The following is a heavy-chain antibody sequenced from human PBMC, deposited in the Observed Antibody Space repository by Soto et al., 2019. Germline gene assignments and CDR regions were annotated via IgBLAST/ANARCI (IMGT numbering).Heavy chain of an antibody. D-gene: IGHD6-19*01. CDR2: INYNGST. Sequence: SETLSLTCNVSGGSVSSNCCHWDWIRQAPGKGLEWIGDINYNGSTYYNPSLKSRLTISVDTSKNQFSLKLSSVTAADTAVYYCARVLRIAVAALNWFDPWGQGTLVTVSS. V-gene: IGHV4-39*07. CDR1: GGSVSSNCCH. J-gene: IGHJ5*02. CDR3: ARVLRIAVAALNWFDP.